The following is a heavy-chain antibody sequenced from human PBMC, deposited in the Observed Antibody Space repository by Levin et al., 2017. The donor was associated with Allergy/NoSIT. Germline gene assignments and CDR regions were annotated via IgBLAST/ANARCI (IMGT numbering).Heavy chain of an antibody. D-gene: IGHD3-3*02. CDR3: ARDSINWSFDL. CDR1: GFTFSDHH. Sequence: GGSLRLSCAASGFTFSDHHMDWVRQAPGKGLEWLGRSRNKDNGYITNYAASVKGRFIVSRDDSKNSLFLQMNGLKTEDTAVYYCARDSINWSFDLWGRGTLVTVSS. J-gene: IGHJ2*01. CDR2: SRNKDNGYIT. V-gene: IGHV3-72*01.